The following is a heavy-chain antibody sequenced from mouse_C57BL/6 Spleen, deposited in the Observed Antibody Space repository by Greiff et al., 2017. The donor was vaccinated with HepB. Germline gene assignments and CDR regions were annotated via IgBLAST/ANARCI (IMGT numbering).Heavy chain of an antibody. D-gene: IGHD1-1*01. Sequence: EVQLVESEGGLVQPGSSMKLSCTASGFTFSDYYMAWVRQVPEKGLEWVANINYDGSSTYYLDSLKSRFIISRDNAKNILYLQMSSLKSEDTATYYCAREDGSSYAMDYWGQGTSVTVSS. V-gene: IGHV5-16*01. J-gene: IGHJ4*01. CDR1: GFTFSDYY. CDR3: AREDGSSYAMDY. CDR2: INYDGSST.